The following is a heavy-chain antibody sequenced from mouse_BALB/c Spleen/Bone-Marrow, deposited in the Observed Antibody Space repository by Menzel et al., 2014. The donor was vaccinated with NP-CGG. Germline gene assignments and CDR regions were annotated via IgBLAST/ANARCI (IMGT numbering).Heavy chain of an antibody. J-gene: IGHJ3*01. CDR3: ARSNDGFPAWFAY. Sequence: VQLQQSGPGLVKPSQSLSLTCTVTGYSITNDYAWNWIRQFPGNKLEWMGYISYSGSTSYNPSLKSRISITRDTSKGQFFLQLNSVTTEDTATYYCARSNDGFPAWFAYWGQGTLVTVSA. V-gene: IGHV3-2*02. CDR1: GYSITNDYA. CDR2: ISYSGST. D-gene: IGHD2-3*01.